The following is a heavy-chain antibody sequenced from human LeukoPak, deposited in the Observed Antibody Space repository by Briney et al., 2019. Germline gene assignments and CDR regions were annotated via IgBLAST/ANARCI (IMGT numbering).Heavy chain of an antibody. CDR1: GGSFSGYY. CDR3: ARGSDYTWGG. Sequence: SETLSLTCAVYGGSFSGYYWSWVRQPPGKGFEWIAEVHHTGRTIYSPSFARRVVISADTSKNQVSLKLTSVTAADTAVYYCARGSDYTWGGWGQGTLVTVSS. CDR2: VHHTGRT. D-gene: IGHD3-10*01. V-gene: IGHV4-34*01. J-gene: IGHJ4*01.